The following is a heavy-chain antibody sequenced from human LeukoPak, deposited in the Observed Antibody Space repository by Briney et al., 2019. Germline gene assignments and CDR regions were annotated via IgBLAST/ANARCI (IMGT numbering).Heavy chain of an antibody. Sequence: PGKSLRLSCTASGFTFSNSWMHWVRQAPGKGLEWVSRINSDGSNRYYADSVKGRFTISRDNAKNTLHLQMNSVRVEDRAVYYCTRRRSFGGVIIRSGGAFDIWGQGTTVTVSS. D-gene: IGHD3-16*02. CDR1: GFTFSNSW. V-gene: IGHV3-74*01. J-gene: IGHJ3*02. CDR3: TRRRSFGGVIIRSGGAFDI. CDR2: INSDGSNR.